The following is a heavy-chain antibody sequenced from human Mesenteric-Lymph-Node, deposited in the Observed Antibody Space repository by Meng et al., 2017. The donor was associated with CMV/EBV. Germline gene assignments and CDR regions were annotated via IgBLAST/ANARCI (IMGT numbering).Heavy chain of an antibody. D-gene: IGHD5-12*01. J-gene: IGHJ4*02. V-gene: IGHV1-2*02. CDR1: GYIFTGYW. Sequence: ASVKVSCKASGYIFTGYWIHWVRQAPGQGLEWMGWINPSSGATKSAQRFQDILTMSRDTSISTVYMDLSRLTSDDTAVYYCARGYSNYIEYWGQGTLVTVSS. CDR3: ARGYSNYIEY. CDR2: INPSSGAT.